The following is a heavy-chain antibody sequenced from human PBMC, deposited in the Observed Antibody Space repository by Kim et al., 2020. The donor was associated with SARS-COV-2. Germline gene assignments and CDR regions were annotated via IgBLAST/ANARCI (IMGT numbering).Heavy chain of an antibody. Sequence: ESVRGRFSSSRDNVQDSLYLQMNSLRAEDTAVYYCARKDYGSGTDDAFDVWGQGTLVSVSS. D-gene: IGHD3-10*01. CDR3: ARKDYGSGTDDAFDV. V-gene: IGHV3-7*01. J-gene: IGHJ3*01.